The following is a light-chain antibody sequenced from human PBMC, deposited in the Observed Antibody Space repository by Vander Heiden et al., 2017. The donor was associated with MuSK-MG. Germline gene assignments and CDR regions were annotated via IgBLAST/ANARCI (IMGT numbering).Light chain of an antibody. V-gene: IGKV2-28*01. Sequence: DIVMTKSPLSLPVTPGEPASISCRSSQSILHSNGYNYLDWYLQKPGQSPQLLIYLGSNRASGVPDRFSGSGSGTDFTLKISRVEAEDVGVYYCMQALQTPRTFGPGTKVDIK. CDR2: LGS. CDR1: QSILHSNGYNY. CDR3: MQALQTPRT. J-gene: IGKJ3*01.